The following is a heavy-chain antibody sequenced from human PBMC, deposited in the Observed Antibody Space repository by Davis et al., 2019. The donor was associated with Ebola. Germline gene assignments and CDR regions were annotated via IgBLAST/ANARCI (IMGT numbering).Heavy chain of an antibody. CDR1: GYTFTSYD. J-gene: IGHJ4*02. CDR3: ARGITVFGVVSHFDF. CDR2: LIPIFGAA. Sequence: AASVKVSCKASGYTFTSYDITWVRQAPGQGLEWMGGLIPIFGAANYAQKFQGRVTITADKSTSTAYMELSSLRSDDTAVYYCARGITVFGVVSHFDFWGQGTLVTVSS. V-gene: IGHV1-69*06. D-gene: IGHD3-3*01.